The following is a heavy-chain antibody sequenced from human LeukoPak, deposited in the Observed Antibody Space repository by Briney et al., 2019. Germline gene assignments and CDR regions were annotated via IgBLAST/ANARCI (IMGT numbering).Heavy chain of an antibody. V-gene: IGHV1-18*01. CDR2: ISAYNGNT. CDR1: GYTFTRYG. CDR3: ARGDEDTAMVSYDY. Sequence: ASVKVSCKASGYTFTRYGISWVRQAPGQGLEWMGWISAYNGNTNYAQKLQGRVTMTTDTSTSTAYMELRSLRSDDTAVYYCARGDEDTAMVSYDYWGQGTLVTVSS. J-gene: IGHJ4*02. D-gene: IGHD5-18*01.